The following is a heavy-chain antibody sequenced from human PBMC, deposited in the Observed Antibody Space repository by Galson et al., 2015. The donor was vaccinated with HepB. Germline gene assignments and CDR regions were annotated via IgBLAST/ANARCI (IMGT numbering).Heavy chain of an antibody. V-gene: IGHV3-53*01. Sequence: SLRLSCAASGFTVSSNYMSWVRRAPGKGLEWVSVIYSGGSTYYADSVKGRFTISRDNSKNTLYLQMNSLRAEDTAVYYCARGPAGYYYDSSGYLGLEDIWGQGTMVTVSS. J-gene: IGHJ3*02. CDR3: ARGPAGYYYDSSGYLGLEDI. CDR2: IYSGGST. D-gene: IGHD3-22*01. CDR1: GFTVSSNY.